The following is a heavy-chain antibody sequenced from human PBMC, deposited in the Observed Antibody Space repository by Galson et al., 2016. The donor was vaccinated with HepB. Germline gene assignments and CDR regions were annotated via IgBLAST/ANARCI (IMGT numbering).Heavy chain of an antibody. V-gene: IGHV4-4*02. CDR2: VYHSGST. D-gene: IGHD1-26*01. J-gene: IGHJ5*02. Sequence: SETLSLTCAVSGGSLSNNNWWIWVRQTPGMGLEWIGQVYHSGSTSYNPSLKSRVTISLDKSKNQFSLNLTSVTAADTAMYFCARVKWAVTTRSGWFDPWGQGTLVTVSS. CDR1: GGSLSNNNW. CDR3: ARVKWAVTTRSGWFDP.